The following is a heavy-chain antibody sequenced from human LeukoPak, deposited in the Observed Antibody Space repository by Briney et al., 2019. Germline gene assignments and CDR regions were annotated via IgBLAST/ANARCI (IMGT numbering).Heavy chain of an antibody. CDR1: GGSFSGYY. CDR2: INHSGST. D-gene: IGHD3-9*01. CDR3: ARRKTPMNPLTG. J-gene: IGHJ4*02. V-gene: IGHV4-34*01. Sequence: SETLSLTCAVYGGSFSGYYWSWIRQPPGKGLEWIGEINHSGSTNYNPSLKSRVTISVDTSKNQFSLTLNSVTAADTAVYYCARRKTPMNPLTGWGQGTLVTVSS.